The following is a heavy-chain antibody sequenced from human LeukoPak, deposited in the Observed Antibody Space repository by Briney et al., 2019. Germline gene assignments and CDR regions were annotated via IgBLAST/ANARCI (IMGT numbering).Heavy chain of an antibody. CDR3: ARGVYYYDSSGYTNWFDP. Sequence: GGSLRLSCAASGFNFSSYAMSWVRQAPGKGLEWVSAISGSGGGTYYADSVKGRFTISRDNSKNTLYPQMNSLRAEDTAVYYCARGVYYYDSSGYTNWFDPWGQGTLVTVSS. V-gene: IGHV3-23*01. D-gene: IGHD3-22*01. CDR1: GFNFSSYA. CDR2: ISGSGGGT. J-gene: IGHJ5*02.